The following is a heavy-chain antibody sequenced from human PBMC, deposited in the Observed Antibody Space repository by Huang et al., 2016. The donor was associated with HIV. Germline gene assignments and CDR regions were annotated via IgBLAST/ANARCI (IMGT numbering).Heavy chain of an antibody. CDR2: IYPSGVT. V-gene: IGHV4-4*07. Sequence: QVQLQESGPGLVKPSETLSLTCTVSGGSISSYYWSWIWQPAGKGMEWIGRIYPSGVTNCNPARKSRVTMSVDTSKNPFSLKLSSVTAADTAVYYCARGGELLWVGEPGGWFDPWGQGTLVTVSS. J-gene: IGHJ5*02. CDR3: ARGGELLWVGEPGGWFDP. CDR1: GGSISSYY. D-gene: IGHD3-10*01.